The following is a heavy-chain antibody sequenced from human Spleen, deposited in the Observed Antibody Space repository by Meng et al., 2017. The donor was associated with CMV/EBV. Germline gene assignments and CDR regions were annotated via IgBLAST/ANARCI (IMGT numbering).Heavy chain of an antibody. D-gene: IGHD4-23*01. V-gene: IGHV3-53*01. CDR2: IYSGGST. J-gene: IGHJ3*02. CDR3: AIYGGRGGDFDN. Sequence: GESLKISCAASGFTVSSNDMTWVRQAPGKGLEWVSVIYSGGSTYYADSVKGRFTISRDNSKNTVYLQMNSLRAEDTAIYYCAIYGGRGGDFDNWGQGTMVTVSS. CDR1: GFTVSSND.